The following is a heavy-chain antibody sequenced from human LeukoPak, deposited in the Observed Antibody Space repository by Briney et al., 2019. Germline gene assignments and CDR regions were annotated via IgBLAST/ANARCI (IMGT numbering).Heavy chain of an antibody. CDR3: ASGAGQFSPTVWY. D-gene: IGHD3-16*01. V-gene: IGHV3-74*01. CDR1: GGSFSGYYW. CDR2: INSDGSST. Sequence: ETLSLTCAVYGGSFSGYYWMHWVRQAPGKGLVWVSRINSDGSSTSYADSVKGRFTISRDNAKNTLYLQMNSLRAEDTAVYYCASGAGQFSPTVWYWGQGTLVTVSS. J-gene: IGHJ4*02.